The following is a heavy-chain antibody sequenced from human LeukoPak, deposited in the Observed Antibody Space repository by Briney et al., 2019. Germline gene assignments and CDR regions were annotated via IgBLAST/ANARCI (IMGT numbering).Heavy chain of an antibody. J-gene: IGHJ3*02. CDR1: GFTFSSYW. Sequence: GGSLRLSCAASGFTFSSYWMHWARQAPGKGLEWVSYISSSSSTIYYADSVKGRFTISRDNAKNSLYLQMNSLRAEDTAVYYCARERGDLIAAAKRSSFDIWGQGTMVTVSS. CDR3: ARERGDLIAAAKRSSFDI. CDR2: ISSSSSTI. V-gene: IGHV3-48*01. D-gene: IGHD6-13*01.